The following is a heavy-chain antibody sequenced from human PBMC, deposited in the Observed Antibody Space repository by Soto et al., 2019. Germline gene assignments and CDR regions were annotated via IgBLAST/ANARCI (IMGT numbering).Heavy chain of an antibody. D-gene: IGHD3-22*01. CDR1: GGSIMSNIYY. Sequence: SETLSLTCSVSGGSIMSNIYYWVWIRQPPGKGLEWIATVHYSGSTYYTPSLKNRVTISADTSKNQFSLRLNSVTAADTAVYYCARQHYYDSSGYYTWNWGQGTLVTVSS. J-gene: IGHJ4*02. CDR2: VHYSGST. CDR3: ARQHYYDSSGYYTWN. V-gene: IGHV4-39*01.